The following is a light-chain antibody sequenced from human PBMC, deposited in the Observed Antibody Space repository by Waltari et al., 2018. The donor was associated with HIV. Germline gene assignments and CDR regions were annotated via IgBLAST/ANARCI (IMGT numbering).Light chain of an antibody. J-gene: IGLJ1*01. CDR2: VVT. CDR3: SSVTGINTYV. Sequence: QSALTQPASVSRALRPPNTIATPVTSSDVGSYNSVSWYQQLTGKVPKLLLYVVTGRPSGIDNRFSGSKSGNTASLTISGLQVEDEADYYCSSVTGINTYVVGSGTKVTVL. V-gene: IGLV2-14*01. CDR1: SSDVGSYNS.